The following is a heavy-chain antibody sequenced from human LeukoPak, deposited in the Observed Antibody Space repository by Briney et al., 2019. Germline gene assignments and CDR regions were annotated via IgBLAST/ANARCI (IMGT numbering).Heavy chain of an antibody. CDR2: INHSGST. CDR1: GGSFSGYY. Sequence: SETLSLTCAVYGGSFSGYYWSWIRQPPGKGLEWIGEINHSGSTNYNPSLKSRVTISVDTSKNQFSLKLSSVTAADTAVYYCARVGGSYVYYYYMDVWGKGTTVTVSS. D-gene: IGHD1-26*01. J-gene: IGHJ6*03. V-gene: IGHV4-34*01. CDR3: ARVGGSYVYYYYMDV.